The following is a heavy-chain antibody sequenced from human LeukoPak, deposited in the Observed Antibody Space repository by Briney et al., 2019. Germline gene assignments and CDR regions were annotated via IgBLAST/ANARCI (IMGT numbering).Heavy chain of an antibody. Sequence: GGSMRLSCAASGFTFSSYVMNWVRQAPGKGLEWVSSTSASGGNTHYTDSVKGRFTISRDNSKNTLYLQMNSLRAEDTAVYYCAKDPWGRNYYDSSGYSAWGQGTLVTVSS. CDR2: TSASGGNT. V-gene: IGHV3-23*01. D-gene: IGHD3-22*01. J-gene: IGHJ5*02. CDR3: AKDPWGRNYYDSSGYSA. CDR1: GFTFSSYV.